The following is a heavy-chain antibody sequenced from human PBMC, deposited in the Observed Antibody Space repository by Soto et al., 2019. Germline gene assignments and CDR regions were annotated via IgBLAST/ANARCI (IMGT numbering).Heavy chain of an antibody. V-gene: IGHV1-69*13. Sequence: SVKVSCKASGGTFSSYAISWVRQAPGQGLEWMGGIIPIFGTANYVQKFQGRVTITADESTSTAYMELSSLRSEDTAVYYCATFYYYDTSGSGSGTYYADSVKGRFTVSRDNSRNTLYVQMNSLRDEDTAVYYCAETSSYGNYYFDYWGPGTLVTVSS. CDR2: IIPIFGTA. CDR1: GGTFSSYA. J-gene: IGHJ4*02. D-gene: IGHD3-22*01. CDR3: ATFYYYDTSGSGSGTYYADSVKGRFTVSRDNSRNTLYVQMNSLRDEDTAVYYCAETSSYGNYYFDY.